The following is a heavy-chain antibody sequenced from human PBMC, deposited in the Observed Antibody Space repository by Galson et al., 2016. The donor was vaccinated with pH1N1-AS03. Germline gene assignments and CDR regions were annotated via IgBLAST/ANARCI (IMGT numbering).Heavy chain of an antibody. CDR1: GYTLTDYP. CDR2: IHTTTGNP. Sequence: SVKVSCKASGYTLTDYPMNWVRQAPGQGLEWMGWIHTTTGNPTYAQDFTGRFVFSFDTSASTAYLQISGLKTEDTATYYCARFSNVSPYYFDQWGQGTLLAVSS. V-gene: IGHV7-4-1*02. J-gene: IGHJ4*02. D-gene: IGHD5/OR15-5a*01. CDR3: ARFSNVSPYYFDQ.